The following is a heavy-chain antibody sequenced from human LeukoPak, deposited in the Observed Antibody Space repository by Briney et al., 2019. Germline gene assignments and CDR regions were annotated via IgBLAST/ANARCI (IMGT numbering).Heavy chain of an antibody. Sequence: SETLSLTCTVSGGSISSSIYYWGWIRQPPGKGLEWIGSIYYSGSTYYNPSLKSRVTILVDTSKNQVCLKLSSVTAADTAGYYCARRYLCSGWYDYWGRGSVVTVPS. CDR3: ARRYLCSGWYDY. CDR2: IYYSGST. J-gene: IGHJ4*02. CDR1: GGSISSSIYY. V-gene: IGHV4-39*01. D-gene: IGHD6-19*01.